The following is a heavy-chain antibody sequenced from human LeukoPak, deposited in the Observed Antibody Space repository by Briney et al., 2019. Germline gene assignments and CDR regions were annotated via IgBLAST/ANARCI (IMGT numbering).Heavy chain of an antibody. D-gene: IGHD2-21*02. CDR2: IHYSGST. J-gene: IGHJ5*02. Sequence: SQTLSLTCTVSGGSISSGGYYWSWIRPHPGKGLEWIGYIHYSGSTYYNPSLKSRVTISVDTSKNQFSLKLRYVTAADTAVYYCARTYMTSARFDPWGQGTLVTVSS. CDR3: ARTYMTSARFDP. CDR1: GGSISSGGYY. V-gene: IGHV4-31*03.